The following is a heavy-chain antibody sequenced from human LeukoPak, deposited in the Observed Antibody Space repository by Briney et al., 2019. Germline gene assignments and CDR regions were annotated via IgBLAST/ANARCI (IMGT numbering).Heavy chain of an antibody. D-gene: IGHD3-22*01. J-gene: IGHJ5*02. Sequence: GASVKVSCKVSGYTLTELSMHWVRQAPGKGLEWMGGFDPEDGETIYAQKFQGRVTMTEDTSTDTAYMELSSLRSEDTAVYYCARDSRENRGGSGYRNNWFDPWGQGTLVTVSS. CDR3: ARDSRENRGGSGYRNNWFDP. CDR2: FDPEDGET. V-gene: IGHV1-24*01. CDR1: GYTLTELS.